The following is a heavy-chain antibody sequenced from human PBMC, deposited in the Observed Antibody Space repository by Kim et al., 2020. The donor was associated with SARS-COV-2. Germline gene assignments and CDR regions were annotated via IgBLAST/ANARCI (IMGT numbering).Heavy chain of an antibody. CDR1: GFTFSSYW. J-gene: IGHJ5*02. V-gene: IGHV3-74*01. CDR2: IISDGGIT. D-gene: IGHD5-18*01. CDR3: ARGGGSSYGYLDP. Sequence: GGSLRLSCAASGFTFSSYWMHWVRQAPGKGLVWVSHIISDGGITSYADSVKGRFTISRDNAKNTLYLQMNSLRAEDTAVYYCARGGGSSYGYLDPWGQGTLVTVSS.